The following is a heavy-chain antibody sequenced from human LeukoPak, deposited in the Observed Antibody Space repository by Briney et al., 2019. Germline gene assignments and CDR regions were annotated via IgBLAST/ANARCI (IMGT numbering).Heavy chain of an antibody. D-gene: IGHD2-15*01. CDR1: GFTFSSYS. J-gene: IGHJ4*02. Sequence: GGSLRLSCAASGFTFSSYSMNWVRQAPGKGLEWVSSISSSSSYIYYADSVKGRFAMSRDNAKNSLYLQMNSLRAEDTAVYYCARDRESYCTGGSCYSTGDYWGQGTLVTVSS. CDR3: ARDRESYCTGGSCYSTGDY. CDR2: ISSSSSYI. V-gene: IGHV3-21*01.